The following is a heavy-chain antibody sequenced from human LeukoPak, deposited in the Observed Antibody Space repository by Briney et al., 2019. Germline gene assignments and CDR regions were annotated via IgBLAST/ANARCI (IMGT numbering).Heavy chain of an antibody. CDR1: GFTFSGSA. V-gene: IGHV3-73*01. J-gene: IGHJ4*02. D-gene: IGHD6-6*01. CDR2: IRSKANSYAT. Sequence: GGSLRLSCAASGFTFSGSAMHWVRQASGKGLEWVGRIRSKANSYATAYAASVKGRFTISRDDSKNTAYLQMNSLKTGDTAVYYCTRLSSSIGVWGQGTLVTVSS. CDR3: TRLSSSIGV.